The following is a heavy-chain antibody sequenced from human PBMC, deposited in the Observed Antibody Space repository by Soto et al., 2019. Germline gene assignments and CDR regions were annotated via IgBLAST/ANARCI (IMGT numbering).Heavy chain of an antibody. CDR2: IYYSGST. D-gene: IGHD3-22*01. CDR3: ARETTYYYDSSGYYSVRFFDY. V-gene: IGHV4-61*01. J-gene: IGHJ4*02. CDR1: GGSVSSGSYY. Sequence: ASETLSLTCTVSGGSVSSGSYYWSWIRQPPGKGLEWIGYIYYSGSTNYNPSLKSRVTISVDTSKNQFSLKLSSVTAADTAVYYCARETTYYYDSSGYYSVRFFDYWGQGTLVTVSS.